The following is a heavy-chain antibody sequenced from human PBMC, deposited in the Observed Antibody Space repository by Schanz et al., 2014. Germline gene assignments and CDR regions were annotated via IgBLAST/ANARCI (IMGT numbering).Heavy chain of an antibody. J-gene: IGHJ4*02. CDR1: GGTFSRLT. V-gene: IGHV1-69*02. CDR2: IIPSLGLA. D-gene: IGHD6-13*01. Sequence: VQLEQSGAEVKKPGSSVRVSCKASGGTFSRLTFSWVRQAPGQGLEWMGRIIPSLGLAKYEQKFQGRVTITADKSTFTAYMDVSSLRSEDTAVYYCASSGAGYSSSWDFDYWGQGTLVTVSS. CDR3: ASSGAGYSSSWDFDY.